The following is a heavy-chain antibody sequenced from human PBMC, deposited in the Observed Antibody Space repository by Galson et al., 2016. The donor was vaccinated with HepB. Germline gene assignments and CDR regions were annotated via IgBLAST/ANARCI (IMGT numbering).Heavy chain of an antibody. J-gene: IGHJ4*02. V-gene: IGHV3-30*04. CDR2: ISYDGRKK. CDR1: GFTFRSYA. D-gene: IGHD2-15*01. Sequence: SLRLSCAASGFTFRSYAMHWVRQAPGKGLEWMAVISYDGRKKYYADSVKGRFTISRDNSKNTPYLLMNSLRSEDTAVYYCASFPIAATPIDYWGQETLVTVSS. CDR3: ASFPIAATPIDY.